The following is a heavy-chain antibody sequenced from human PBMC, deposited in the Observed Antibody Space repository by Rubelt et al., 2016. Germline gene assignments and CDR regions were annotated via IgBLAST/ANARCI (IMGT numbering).Heavy chain of an antibody. CDR2: ISTYNGNK. CDR3: ASGVDF. V-gene: IGHV1-18*04. D-gene: IGHD3-10*01. Sequence: QVQLVQSGAEVKKPGASVKVSCKASGYTFTGYYMHWVRQAPGQGIEWMGWISTYNGNKDYAQKLQGRITVTTVTPTGPVYMELVSLRSDDPAMYYCASGVDFWGQGTLVTVSS. J-gene: IGHJ4*02. CDR1: GYTFTGYY.